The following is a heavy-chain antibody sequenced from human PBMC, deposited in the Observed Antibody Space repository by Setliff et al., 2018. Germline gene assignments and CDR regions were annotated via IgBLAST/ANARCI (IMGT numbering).Heavy chain of an antibody. D-gene: IGHD3-10*01. CDR3: ARGSRFGTIVYRGDYYLDV. CDR1: GYTFSTYA. J-gene: IGHJ6*03. CDR2: INTNTGSP. Sequence: ASVKVSCKGSGYTFSTYAIIWMRQAPGQGLEWMGWINTNTGSPSYAQGFTGRFVFSLDTSVSTAYLQISSLKAEDTAIYYCARGSRFGTIVYRGDYYLDVWGKGTTGTVSS. V-gene: IGHV7-4-1*02.